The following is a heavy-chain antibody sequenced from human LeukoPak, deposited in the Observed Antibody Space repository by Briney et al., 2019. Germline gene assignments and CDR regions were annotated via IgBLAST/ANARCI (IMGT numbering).Heavy chain of an antibody. CDR2: ISSSSSYT. Sequence: GGSLRLSCAASGFTFSDYYMSWIPQAPGKGLEWVSYISSSSSYTNYADSVKGRFTISRDNAKNSLYLQVNSLRAEDTAVYYCARVTSSGWYLVYWGQGTLVTVSS. V-gene: IGHV3-11*05. CDR1: GFTFSDYY. J-gene: IGHJ4*02. CDR3: ARVTSSGWYLVY. D-gene: IGHD6-19*01.